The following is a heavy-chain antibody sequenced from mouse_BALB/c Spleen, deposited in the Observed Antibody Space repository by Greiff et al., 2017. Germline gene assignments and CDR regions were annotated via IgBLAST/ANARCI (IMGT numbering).Heavy chain of an antibody. V-gene: IGHV7-3*02. CDR3: ARDISDSWFAY. Sequence: EVHLVESGGGLVQPGGSLRLSCATSGFTFTDYYMSWVRQPPGKALEWLGFIRNKANGYTTEYSASVKGRFTISRDNSQSILYLQMNTLRAEDSATYYCARDISDSWFAYWGQGTLVTVSA. CDR2: IRNKANGYTT. J-gene: IGHJ3*01. CDR1: GFTFTDYY.